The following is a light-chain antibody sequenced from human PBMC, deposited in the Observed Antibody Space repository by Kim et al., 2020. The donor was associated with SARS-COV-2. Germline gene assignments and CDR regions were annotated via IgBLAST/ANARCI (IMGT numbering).Light chain of an antibody. Sequence: GQKFTSSCSGSSSNIGTNSVSWYQQLPGTVPKVLIYDNNKRPSGIPDRFSGSKSGTSGTLDITGLQTGDEADYYCGTWDSSLSVWLFGGGTKVTVL. CDR1: SSNIGTNS. J-gene: IGLJ3*02. CDR2: DNN. CDR3: GTWDSSLSVWL. V-gene: IGLV1-51*01.